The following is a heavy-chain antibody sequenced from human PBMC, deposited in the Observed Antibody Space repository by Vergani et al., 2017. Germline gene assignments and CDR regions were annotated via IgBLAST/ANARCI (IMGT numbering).Heavy chain of an antibody. CDR2: IGARYPST. D-gene: IGHD3-22*01. J-gene: IGHJ4*02. CDR1: GFTFSSYA. V-gene: IGHV3-23*01. Sequence: EVQLLESGGNLIQPGGSLRLSCGASGFTFSSYAMTWVRLAPGKGLQWVSAIGARYPSTYYADSVKGRFTISRDNSKNMLYLQMNSLRAEDTAVYYCARLSYDTTPYLQGGYDCWGQGTLVSVSS. CDR3: ARLSYDTTPYLQGGYDC.